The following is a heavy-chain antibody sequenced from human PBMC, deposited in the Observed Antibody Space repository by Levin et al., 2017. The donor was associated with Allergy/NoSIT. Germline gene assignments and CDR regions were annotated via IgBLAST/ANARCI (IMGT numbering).Heavy chain of an antibody. CDR1: GYTFSDYY. V-gene: IGHV1-2*02. J-gene: IGHJ4*02. D-gene: IGHD1-26*01. CDR2: INPNSGGS. Sequence: GESLKISCKASGYTFSDYYILWARQAPGQGLEWMGCINPNSGGSNYAQNFQGRVTMTRDTSISTVYMELSRLRSDDTAMYYCARETSGSYSRAFDYWGQGTLVTVSS. CDR3: ARETSGSYSRAFDY.